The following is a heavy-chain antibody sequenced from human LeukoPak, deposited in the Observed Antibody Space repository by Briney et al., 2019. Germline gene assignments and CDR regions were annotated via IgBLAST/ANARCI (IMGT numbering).Heavy chain of an antibody. CDR3: AREGVNYYDSSGYYAVS. CDR2: IYSGGAT. D-gene: IGHD3-22*01. Sequence: TGGSLRLSCAASGLTVSNQFIDWVRKAPGKGMERVSTIYSGGATYYSDSVRGRFTISRDSSQNTVYLQMNRLRGEATAVYYCAREGVNYYDSSGYYAVSWGQGTLVTVSS. J-gene: IGHJ5*02. V-gene: IGHV3-66*01. CDR1: GLTVSNQF.